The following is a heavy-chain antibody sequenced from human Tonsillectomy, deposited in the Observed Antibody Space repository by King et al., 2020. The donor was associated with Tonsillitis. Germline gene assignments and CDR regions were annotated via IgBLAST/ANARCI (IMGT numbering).Heavy chain of an antibody. CDR2: IHPTDSDT. D-gene: IGHD3-22*01. J-gene: IGHJ6*02. CDR1: GYSFTSYW. Sequence: QLVQSGAEVKKPGESLKVSCKGSGYSFTSYWIGWVRQLPGKGLEWMGVIHPTDSDTRYSPSFQGQVTISADKSISTAYLQWSSLKASDTAMYYCARLDRDKYDSSGYKTSYFYGMDVWGQGTTVTVSS. V-gene: IGHV5-51*01. CDR3: ARLDRDKYDSSGYKTSYFYGMDV.